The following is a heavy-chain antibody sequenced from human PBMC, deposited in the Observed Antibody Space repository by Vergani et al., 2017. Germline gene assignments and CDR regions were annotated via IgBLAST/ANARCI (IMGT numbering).Heavy chain of an antibody. Sequence: EVQLVESGGGLVQPGGSLRLSCAASGFTVSSNYMSWVRQAPGKGLEWVSVIYSGGSTYYADSVKGRFTISRHNSKITLYLQMNSLRAEDTAVYYCARDRVDIVATTTYYYYYYGMDVWGQGTTVTVSS. CDR2: IYSGGST. CDR1: GFTVSSNY. CDR3: ARDRVDIVATTTYYYYYYGMDV. J-gene: IGHJ6*02. D-gene: IGHD5-12*01. V-gene: IGHV3-53*04.